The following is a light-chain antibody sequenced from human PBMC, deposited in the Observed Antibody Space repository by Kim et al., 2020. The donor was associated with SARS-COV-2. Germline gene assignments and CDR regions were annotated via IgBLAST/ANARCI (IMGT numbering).Light chain of an antibody. CDR3: GTWDSSLSAVV. CDR1: SSNIGNNY. J-gene: IGLJ2*01. Sequence: GKKVTISCAGSSSNIGNNYVSCYQQLPGTAPKLLMYDNNKRPSGIPDRFPGSKAGTSATLGITGLQTGDEADYYCGTWDSSLSAVVFGGGTQLTVL. V-gene: IGLV1-51*01. CDR2: DNN.